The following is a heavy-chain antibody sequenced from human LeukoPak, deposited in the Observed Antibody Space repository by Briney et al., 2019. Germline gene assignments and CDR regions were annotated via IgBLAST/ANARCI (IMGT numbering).Heavy chain of an antibody. J-gene: IGHJ4*02. D-gene: IGHD3-3*01. CDR2: INHSGST. CDR1: GGSFSGYY. Sequence: SETLSLTCAVYGGSFSGYYWSWIRQPPGKGLEWIGEINHSGSTNYNPSLKSRVTISVDTSKNQFSLKLSSVTAADTAVYYCARGPIPLRPLDYWGQGTLVTVSS. V-gene: IGHV4-34*01. CDR3: ARGPIPLRPLDY.